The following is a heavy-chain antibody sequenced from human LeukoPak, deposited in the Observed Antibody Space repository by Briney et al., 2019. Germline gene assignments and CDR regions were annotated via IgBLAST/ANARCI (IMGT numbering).Heavy chain of an antibody. Sequence: GGSLRLSCAASGFTFRNAWMNWVRQAPGKGLEWVSYISTSSSYIHYADSVNGRFTISRDNAKKSLFLQMNSLRAEDTAVYYCARAPLHLAMYHYFDYWGQGTLVTVSS. CDR3: ARAPLHLAMYHYFDY. J-gene: IGHJ4*02. V-gene: IGHV3-21*01. D-gene: IGHD2-2*01. CDR1: GFTFRNAW. CDR2: ISTSSSYI.